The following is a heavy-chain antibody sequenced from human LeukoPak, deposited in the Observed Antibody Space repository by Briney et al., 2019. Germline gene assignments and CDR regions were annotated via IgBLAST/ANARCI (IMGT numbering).Heavy chain of an antibody. Sequence: SETLSLTCTVSGGSISSYYWSWIRQPAGKGLEWIGRIYTSGSTNYNPSLKSRVTMSVDTSKNQFSLKLSSVTAADTAVYYCARETPPDRNYGSGARPRPYYYYGMDVWGQGTTVTVSS. V-gene: IGHV4-4*07. D-gene: IGHD3-10*01. CDR2: IYTSGST. J-gene: IGHJ6*02. CDR3: ARETPPDRNYGSGARPRPYYYYGMDV. CDR1: GGSISSYY.